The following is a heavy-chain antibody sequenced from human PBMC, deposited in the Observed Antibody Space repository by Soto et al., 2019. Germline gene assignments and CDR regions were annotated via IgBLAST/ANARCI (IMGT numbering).Heavy chain of an antibody. CDR3: ARCGDYDTYYYCYGLDV. CDR2: IYYSGST. CDR1: GGSISSGGYY. D-gene: IGHD4-17*01. Sequence: QVQLQESGPGLVKPSQTLSLTCTVSGGSISSGGYYWSWIRQHPGKGLEWIGYIYYSGSTYYNPSLKRGVHISVAPSQNQFALKLSSVTAADTAVYYCARCGDYDTYYYCYGLDVWGQGTTVTVSS. V-gene: IGHV4-31*03. J-gene: IGHJ6*02.